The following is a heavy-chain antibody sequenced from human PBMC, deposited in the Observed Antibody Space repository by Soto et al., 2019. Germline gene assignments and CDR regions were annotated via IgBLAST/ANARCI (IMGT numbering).Heavy chain of an antibody. D-gene: IGHD6-13*01. J-gene: IGHJ4*02. Sequence: PGGSLRPSCAASGFTPRSYAMSWVRQAPGKGLEWVSAISGSGGSTYYADSVKGRFAISRDNSKNTLYLQMNSLRAEDTAIYYCSKDSGSWPHFFDYWGQGTLVTVSS. V-gene: IGHV3-23*01. CDR2: ISGSGGST. CDR3: SKDSGSWPHFFDY. CDR1: GFTPRSYA.